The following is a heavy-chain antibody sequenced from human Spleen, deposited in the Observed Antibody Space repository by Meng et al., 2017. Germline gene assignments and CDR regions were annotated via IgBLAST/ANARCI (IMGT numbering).Heavy chain of an antibody. J-gene: IGHJ5*02. CDR3: ARARYSHNYVPLLDL. CDR2: IYYSGST. V-gene: IGHV4-39*07. D-gene: IGHD5-18*01. CDR1: GGSISSSSYY. Sequence: SETLSLTCTVSGGSISSSSYYWGWIRQPPGKGLEWIGSIYYSGSTYYNPSLKSRVTISVDTSKNQLSLRLTSVTAADTAVYFCARARYSHNYVPLLDLWGQGILVTVSS.